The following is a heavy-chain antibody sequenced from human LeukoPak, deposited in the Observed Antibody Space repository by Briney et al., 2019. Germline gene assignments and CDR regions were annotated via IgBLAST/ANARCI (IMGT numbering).Heavy chain of an antibody. V-gene: IGHV3-11*01. CDR1: GFSLTDYS. CDR2: IDSGGYSI. CDR3: ARVVGDTSVVLAATDH. J-gene: IGHJ5*02. D-gene: IGHD6-25*01. Sequence: GGSLRLSCAASGFSLTDYSMTWIRQPPGQGLQWVSYIDSGGYSIHYADSLKGRFTISRDIAKNSLSLQMNSLGAEDTAVYYCARVVGDTSVVLAATDHWGQGTLVTVST.